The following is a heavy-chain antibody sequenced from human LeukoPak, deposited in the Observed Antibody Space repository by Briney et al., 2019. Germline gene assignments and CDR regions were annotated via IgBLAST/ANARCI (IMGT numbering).Heavy chain of an antibody. J-gene: IGHJ6*02. CDR2: ISSSGSTI. CDR3: ARSSSSWYYYYYGMDV. V-gene: IGHV3-48*04. D-gene: IGHD6-13*01. CDR1: GFTFSSYW. Sequence: GGSLRLSCAASGFTFSSYWMTWVRQAPGKGLEWVSYISSSGSTIYYADSVKGRFTISRDNAKNSLYLQMNSLRAEDTAVYYCARSSSSWYYYYYGMDVWGQGTTVTVSS.